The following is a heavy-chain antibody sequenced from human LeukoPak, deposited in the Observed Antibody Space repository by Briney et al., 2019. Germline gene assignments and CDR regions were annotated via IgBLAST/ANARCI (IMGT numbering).Heavy chain of an antibody. Sequence: SETLSLTCTVSGGSINSGDYYWVWIRQPPGKGLEWIGSIYYSGSTSYNPSLKSRVTMTVDTSKSQFSLKLSSVTAADTAVYYCARDRYYYDSSSYFSAFDTWGQGTMVTVSS. D-gene: IGHD3-22*01. CDR1: GGSINSGDYY. CDR3: ARDRYYYDSSSYFSAFDT. V-gene: IGHV4-39*07. CDR2: IYYSGST. J-gene: IGHJ3*02.